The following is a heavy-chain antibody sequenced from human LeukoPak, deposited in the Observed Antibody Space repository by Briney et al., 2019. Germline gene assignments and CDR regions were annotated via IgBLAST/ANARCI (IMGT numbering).Heavy chain of an antibody. CDR1: GGSFSGYY. CDR3: ARGRYYYDSSGYLLFDY. V-gene: IGHV4-34*01. CDR2: INHSGST. J-gene: IGHJ4*02. D-gene: IGHD3-22*01. Sequence: PETLSLTCAVYGGSFSGYYWSWIRQPPGKGLEWIGEINHSGSTNYNPSLKSRVTISVDTSKNQFSLKLSSVTAVDTAVYYCARGRYYYDSSGYLLFDYWGQGTLVTVSS.